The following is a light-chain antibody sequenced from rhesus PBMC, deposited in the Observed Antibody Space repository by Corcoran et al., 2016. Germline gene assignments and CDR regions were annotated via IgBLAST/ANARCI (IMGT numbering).Light chain of an antibody. CDR1: QSVSSW. CDR2: KAS. V-gene: IGKV1-22*01. CDR3: QQHNSSPYS. J-gene: IGKJ2*01. Sequence: DIQMTQSPSSLSASVGDTVTITCRASQSVSSWLAWYQQKPGKAPKLLIYKASNLQSGVPSRFSGSGSGTEFTLTISSLQSEDFATYYCQQHNSSPYSFGQGTKVEI.